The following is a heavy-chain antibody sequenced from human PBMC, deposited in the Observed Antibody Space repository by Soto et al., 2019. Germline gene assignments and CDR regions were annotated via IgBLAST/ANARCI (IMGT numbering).Heavy chain of an antibody. CDR1: GYSFTSYW. CDR3: ARRHSSSSAFDP. J-gene: IGHJ5*02. D-gene: IGHD6-13*01. V-gene: IGHV5-10-1*01. Sequence: GASLKISCKGSGYSFTSYWMNWVRHMPGKGLEWMGRIDPSDSYTNYSPSFQGHVTISADESISTAYLQWSSLKASDTAIYYCARRHSSSSAFDPWGQGTLVTVSS. CDR2: IDPSDSYT.